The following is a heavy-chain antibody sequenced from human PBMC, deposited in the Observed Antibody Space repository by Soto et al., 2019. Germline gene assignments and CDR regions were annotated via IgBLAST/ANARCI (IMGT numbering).Heavy chain of an antibody. Sequence: PGGSLRLSCAASGFTFISYAMSLVRQAPGKGLEWVSAISGSGGSTYYADSVKGRFTISRDNSKNTLYLQMNSLRAEDTAVYYCAKTPHFYSLDYYYGMDVWGQGTTVTVSS. CDR3: AKTPHFYSLDYYYGMDV. CDR2: ISGSGGST. V-gene: IGHV3-23*01. CDR1: GFTFISYA. D-gene: IGHD3-3*02. J-gene: IGHJ6*02.